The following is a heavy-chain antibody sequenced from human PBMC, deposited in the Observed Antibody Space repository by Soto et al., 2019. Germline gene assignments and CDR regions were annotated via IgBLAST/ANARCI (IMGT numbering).Heavy chain of an antibody. Sequence: ASVKVSCKASGFTFTNFAMHWVRQAPGQRLEWMGWISAGNGNTKYSQKFQGRVSITRDTSASTAYMELSSLRSEDTAMYYCARVSGMATINGYFDYWGQGTLVTVSS. D-gene: IGHD5-12*01. J-gene: IGHJ4*02. CDR1: GFTFTNFA. CDR3: ARVSGMATINGYFDY. V-gene: IGHV1-3*01. CDR2: ISAGNGNT.